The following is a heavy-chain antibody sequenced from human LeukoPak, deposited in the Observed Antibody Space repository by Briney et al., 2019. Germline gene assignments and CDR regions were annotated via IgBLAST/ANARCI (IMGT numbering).Heavy chain of an antibody. CDR3: AKSTHVLAVAGRPLDY. V-gene: IGHV3-21*04. CDR1: GFTFSSYS. D-gene: IGHD6-19*01. Sequence: GGSLRLSCAASGFTFSSYSMNWVRQAPGKGLEWVSSISSSSSYIYYADSVKGRFTISRDNAKNSLYLQMNSLRAEDTAVYYCAKSTHVLAVAGRPLDYWGQGTLVTVSS. CDR2: ISSSSSYI. J-gene: IGHJ4*02.